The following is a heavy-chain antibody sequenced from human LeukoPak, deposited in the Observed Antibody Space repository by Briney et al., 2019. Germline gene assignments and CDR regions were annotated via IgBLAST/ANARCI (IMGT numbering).Heavy chain of an antibody. D-gene: IGHD3-22*01. CDR3: ARGYDSSADYFDY. CDR2: IIPIFGTA. CDR1: GGTFSSYA. Sequence: SVKVSCKASGGTFSSYAISWVRQAPGQGLEWMGGIIPIFGTAKYEQKFQGRVTIAADESTSTAYMELSSLRSEDTAVYYCARGYDSSADYFDYWGQGTLVTVSS. J-gene: IGHJ4*02. V-gene: IGHV1-69*01.